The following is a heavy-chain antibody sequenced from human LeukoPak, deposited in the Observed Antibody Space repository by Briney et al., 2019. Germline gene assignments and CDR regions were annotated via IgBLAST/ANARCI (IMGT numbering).Heavy chain of an antibody. V-gene: IGHV1-2*02. J-gene: IGHJ6*03. CDR1: GYTFTGYY. Sequence: ASVKVSCKASGYTFTGYYMHWVRQAPGQGLEWMGWINPNSGGTNYAQKFQGRVTMTRDTSISTAYMELSRLRSDDTAVYYCARFAPGRYYYYMDVWGKGTTVTVSS. CDR2: INPNSGGT. CDR3: ARFAPGRYYYYMDV.